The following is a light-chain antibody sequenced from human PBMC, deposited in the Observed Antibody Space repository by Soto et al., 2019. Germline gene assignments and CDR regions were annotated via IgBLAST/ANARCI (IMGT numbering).Light chain of an antibody. CDR1: SSNIGANT. CDR2: SNN. CDR3: AAWYARLDGVV. V-gene: IGLV1-44*01. Sequence: QSVLTQPPSASGPPGQTVTLSCSGSSSNIGANTVNWFQHLPGTAPKLLIYSNNQRPSGVPDRVSGSKSGTSVTLAISGLQSEDEADYYCAAWYARLDGVVFGGGTTLTVL. J-gene: IGLJ3*02.